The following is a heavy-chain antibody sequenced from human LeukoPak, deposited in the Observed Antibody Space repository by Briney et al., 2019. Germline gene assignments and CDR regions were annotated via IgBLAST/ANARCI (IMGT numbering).Heavy chain of an antibody. CDR2: ISGSGGST. V-gene: IGHV3-23*01. CDR3: AGDPDAFDI. D-gene: IGHD3-10*01. Sequence: GGSLRLSCAASGFTFSSYAMSWVRQAPGKWLEWVSAISGSGGSTYYADSVKGRFTISRDNSKNTLYLQMNSLRAEGTAVYYCAGDPDAFDIWGQGTMVTVSS. J-gene: IGHJ3*02. CDR1: GFTFSSYA.